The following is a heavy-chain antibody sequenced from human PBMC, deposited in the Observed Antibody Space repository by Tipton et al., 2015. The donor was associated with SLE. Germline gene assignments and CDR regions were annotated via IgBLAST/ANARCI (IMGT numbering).Heavy chain of an antibody. CDR1: GFTFSIYA. V-gene: IGHV3-21*01. CDR3: ARGGSAPGTLYFDY. Sequence: SLRLSCAASGFTFSIYAMNWVRQAPGQGPEWVSSISSSSTYVLYADAVRGRFTVSRDETQNSLYLQMNSLTPEDTAVYYCARGGSAPGTLYFDYWGQGVLVTVSS. D-gene: IGHD1-7*01. J-gene: IGHJ4*02. CDR2: ISSSSTYV.